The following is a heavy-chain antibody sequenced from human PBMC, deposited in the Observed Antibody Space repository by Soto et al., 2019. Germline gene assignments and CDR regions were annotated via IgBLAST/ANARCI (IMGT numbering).Heavy chain of an antibody. J-gene: IGHJ4*02. Sequence: SETLSLTCTVSGGSISSYYWSWIRQPPGKGLEWIGHIYYSGSTNYNPSLKSRVTISVDTSKNQLSLKLSSVTAADTAVYYCARGPKFCDYWGQGTLVTVSS. V-gene: IGHV4-59*01. CDR3: ARGPKFCDY. D-gene: IGHD3-3*01. CDR2: IYYSGST. CDR1: GGSISSYY.